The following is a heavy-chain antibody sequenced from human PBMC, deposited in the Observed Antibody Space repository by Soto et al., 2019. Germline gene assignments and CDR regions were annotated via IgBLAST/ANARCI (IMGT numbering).Heavy chain of an antibody. CDR3: ARDQVVVVTGDYYYYYGMDV. D-gene: IGHD2-21*02. J-gene: IGHJ6*02. V-gene: IGHV3-30-3*01. Sequence: PGGSLRLSCAASGFTFSSYAMHWVRQAPGKGLEWVAVISYDGSNKYYADSVKGRFTISRDNSKNTLYLQMNSLRAEDTAVYYCARDQVVVVTGDYYYYYGMDVWGQGTTVTVSS. CDR1: GFTFSSYA. CDR2: ISYDGSNK.